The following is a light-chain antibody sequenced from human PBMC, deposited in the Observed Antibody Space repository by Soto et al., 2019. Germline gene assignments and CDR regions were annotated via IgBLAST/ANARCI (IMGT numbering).Light chain of an antibody. CDR1: QSFNTW. Sequence: DIQMTQSPSTLSGSVGDRVTITCRASQSFNTWLAWYQQKPGKAPNLLIYKASSLASGVPSRFSGSGSGTEFTLTISSLQPDDFATYYCQQYNTYSWTFGQGTKVDIK. V-gene: IGKV1-5*03. J-gene: IGKJ1*01. CDR2: KAS. CDR3: QQYNTYSWT.